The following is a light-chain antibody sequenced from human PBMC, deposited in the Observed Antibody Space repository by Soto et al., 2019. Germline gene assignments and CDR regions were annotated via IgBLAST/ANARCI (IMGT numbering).Light chain of an antibody. CDR2: GAS. Sequence: EIVLTQSPGTLSFSPLERATLSCRASQSVSSSYLAWYQQKPGQAPRLLIYGASNRATGIPDRFSGSGSGTDFTLTVSRLQPEDFAVYYCQYYGTSPRTFGQGTKVDIK. V-gene: IGKV3-20*01. J-gene: IGKJ1*01. CDR1: QSVSSSY. CDR3: QYYGTSPRT.